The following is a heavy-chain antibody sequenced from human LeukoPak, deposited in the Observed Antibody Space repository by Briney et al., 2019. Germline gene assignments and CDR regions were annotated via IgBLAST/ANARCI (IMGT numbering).Heavy chain of an antibody. CDR1: GFTFSSYA. J-gene: IGHJ4*02. V-gene: IGHV3-23*01. CDR3: AKIPTEYQLLYRQEGDY. D-gene: IGHD2-2*02. Sequence: GGSLRLSCAASGFTFSSYAMSWVRQAPEKGLEWVSAISGSGGSTYYADSVKGRFTISRDNSKNTLYLQMNSLRAEDTAVYYCAKIPTEYQLLYRQEGDYWGQGTLVTVSS. CDR2: ISGSGGST.